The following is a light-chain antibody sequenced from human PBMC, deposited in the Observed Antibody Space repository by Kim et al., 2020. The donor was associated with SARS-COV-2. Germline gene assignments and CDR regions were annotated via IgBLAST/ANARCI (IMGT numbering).Light chain of an antibody. V-gene: IGKV3-15*01. CDR1: QTVSNK. CDR2: DAA. Sequence: PVERATRSCRATQTVSNKLAWCQQKPGQAPRLLIYDAATRATAIPARFSGSGSGTEVTLTISSLQSDDFAVYYCQQYNNGPRWTFGQGPKVEIK. CDR3: QQYNNGPRWT. J-gene: IGKJ1*01.